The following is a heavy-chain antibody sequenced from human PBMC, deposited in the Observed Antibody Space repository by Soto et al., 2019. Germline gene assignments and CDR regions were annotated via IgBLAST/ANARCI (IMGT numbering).Heavy chain of an antibody. Sequence: SETLSLTCTVSGGSISSYYWSWIRQPPGKGLEWIGYIYYSGSTNYNPSLKSRVTISVDTSKNQFSLKLSSVTAADTAVYYCARNYGGNVDYWGQGTLVTVSS. CDR2: IYYSGST. CDR1: GGSISSYY. D-gene: IGHD4-17*01. J-gene: IGHJ4*02. CDR3: ARNYGGNVDY. V-gene: IGHV4-59*08.